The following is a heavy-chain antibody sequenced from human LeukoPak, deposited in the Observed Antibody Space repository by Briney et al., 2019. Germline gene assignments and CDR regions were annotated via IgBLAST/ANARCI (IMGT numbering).Heavy chain of an antibody. CDR3: ARDPEAQYYDFWSGYFDY. V-gene: IGHV1-69*01. CDR2: IIPIFGTA. CDR1: GGTFSSYA. J-gene: IGHJ4*02. Sequence: SVKVSCKASGGTFSSYAISWVRQAPGQGLEWMGGIIPIFGTANYAQKFPGRVTITADESTSTAYMELSSLRSEDTAVYYCARDPEAQYYDFWSGYFDYWGQGTLVTVSS. D-gene: IGHD3-3*01.